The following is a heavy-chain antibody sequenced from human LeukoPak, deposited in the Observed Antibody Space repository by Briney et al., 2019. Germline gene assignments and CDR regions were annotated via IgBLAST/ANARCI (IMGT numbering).Heavy chain of an antibody. CDR2: IYYSGST. J-gene: IGHJ5*02. Sequence: SETLSLTCTVSGGSISSRSYYWGWIRQPPGKGLEWIGSIYYSGSTYYNPSLKSRVTISVDTSKNQFSLKLSSVTAADTAVYYCARHRFGELFWFDPWGQGTLVTVSS. V-gene: IGHV4-39*01. D-gene: IGHD3-10*01. CDR3: ARHRFGELFWFDP. CDR1: GGSISSRSYY.